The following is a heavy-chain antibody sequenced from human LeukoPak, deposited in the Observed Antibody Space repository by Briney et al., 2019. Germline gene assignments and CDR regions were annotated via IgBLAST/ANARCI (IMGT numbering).Heavy chain of an antibody. V-gene: IGHV4-34*01. J-gene: IGHJ4*02. D-gene: IGHD3-10*01. CDR1: GGSFSGYY. CDR3: ARGSYYYGSGSYSRKNDY. Sequence: LETLSLTCAVYGGSFSGYYWSWIRQPPGKGLEWIGEINHSGSTNYNPSLKSRVTISVDTSKNQFSLKLNSVTAADTAVYYCARGSYYYGSGSYSRKNDYWGQGTLVTVSS. CDR2: INHSGST.